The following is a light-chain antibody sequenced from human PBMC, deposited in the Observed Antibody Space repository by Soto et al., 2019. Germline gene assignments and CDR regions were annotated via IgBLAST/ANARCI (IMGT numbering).Light chain of an antibody. CDR1: SSNIGSNT. V-gene: IGLV1-44*01. J-gene: IGLJ3*02. Sequence: QSVLTQPPSASGTPGQRVTISCSGSSSNIGSNTVNWYQQLPGTAPKLLIYSNDQRPSGVPDRFSGSKSGTSASLAISWLQSEDEADYYCAAWGASLNGWVFGGGTKVTVL. CDR3: AAWGASLNGWV. CDR2: SND.